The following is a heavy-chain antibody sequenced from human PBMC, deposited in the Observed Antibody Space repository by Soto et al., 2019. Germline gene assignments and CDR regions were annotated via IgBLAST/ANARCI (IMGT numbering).Heavy chain of an antibody. D-gene: IGHD5-18*01. V-gene: IGHV3-33*06. CDR2: IWYDGSNK. J-gene: IGHJ4*02. CDR3: AKDRGYSSLYYCDC. CDR1: GFSFSRYG. Sequence: QGQLVESGGGVVQPGRSLRLSCVASGFSFSRYGMHWVRQAPGKGLEWVAVIWYDGSNKYYRDSVKGRFTISRDNSKNTVYLQMNSLRAEDTAVYYCAKDRGYSSLYYCDCWGQGTLVTVSS.